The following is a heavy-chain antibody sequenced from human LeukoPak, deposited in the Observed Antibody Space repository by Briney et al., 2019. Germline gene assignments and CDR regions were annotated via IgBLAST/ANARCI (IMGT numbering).Heavy chain of an antibody. CDR1: SYIFSDAW. D-gene: IGHD2-15*01. V-gene: IGHV3-15*07. Sequence: GGSLRLSCAASSYIFSDAWMNWVRQAPGKGLEWVGRIKSRADGGTTDYATPVKDRFTISRDDSENTAFLQMNSLKTEDTAIYYCSTHPTSGFWGQGTLVTVSS. J-gene: IGHJ4*02. CDR2: IKSRADGGTT. CDR3: STHPTSGF.